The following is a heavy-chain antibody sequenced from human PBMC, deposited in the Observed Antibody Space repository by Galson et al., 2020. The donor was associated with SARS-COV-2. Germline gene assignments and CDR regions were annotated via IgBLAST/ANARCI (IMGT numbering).Heavy chain of an antibody. CDR1: GYTFTSYD. J-gene: IGHJ6*02. CDR3: ARGQYYDILTGYLTRWGSYYYYGMDV. Sequence: ASVKVSCKASGYTFTSYDINWVRQATGQGLEWMGWMNPNSGNTGYAQKFQGRVTMTRNTSISTAYMELSSLRSEDTAVYYCARGQYYDILTGYLTRWGSYYYYGMDVWGQGTTVTVSS. D-gene: IGHD3-9*01. V-gene: IGHV1-8*01. CDR2: MNPNSGNT.